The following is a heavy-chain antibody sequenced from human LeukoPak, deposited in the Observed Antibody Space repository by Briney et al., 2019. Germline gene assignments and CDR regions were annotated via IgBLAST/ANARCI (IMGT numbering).Heavy chain of an antibody. Sequence: ASVKVSCKASGYTFTGYGISWVRQAPGQGLEWMGWIIPYNGNTNYAQKLQGRVTMTTDTSTSTAYMELRSLRSDDTAVYYCAREQYSSGWSNFDFWGQGTLVTVSS. J-gene: IGHJ4*02. D-gene: IGHD6-19*01. V-gene: IGHV1-18*01. CDR3: AREQYSSGWSNFDF. CDR2: IIPYNGNT. CDR1: GYTFTGYG.